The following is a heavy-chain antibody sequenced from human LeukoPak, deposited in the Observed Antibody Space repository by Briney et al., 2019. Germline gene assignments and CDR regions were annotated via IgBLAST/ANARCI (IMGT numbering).Heavy chain of an antibody. Sequence: GGSLRLSCAASGFTFSSYGVHWVRQAPGKGLEWVAVIWYDGSNKYYADSVKGRFTISRDNSKNTLYLQMNSLRAEDTAVYHGARAGGSIAVAGHDAFDIWGQGTMVTVSS. CDR1: GFTFSSYG. J-gene: IGHJ3*02. D-gene: IGHD6-19*01. V-gene: IGHV3-33*01. CDR2: IWYDGSNK. CDR3: ARAGGSIAVAGHDAFDI.